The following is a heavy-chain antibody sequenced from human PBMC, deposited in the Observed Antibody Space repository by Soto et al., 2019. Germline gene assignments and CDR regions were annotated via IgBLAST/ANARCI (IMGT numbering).Heavy chain of an antibody. D-gene: IGHD3-3*01. V-gene: IGHV4-61*01. CDR2: VYYTGTT. CDR3: ARMRFGEVPNWFDP. Sequence: QVQLQESGPGLVKPSETLSLTCTVSGGFVSSASYFWSWIRQPPGKEMEFIAYVYYTGTTEYSPSLKSRASISLDTSKNQFSLNLSSVTTADTAIYYCARMRFGEVPNWFDPWGQGILVTVS. J-gene: IGHJ5*02. CDR1: GGFVSSASYF.